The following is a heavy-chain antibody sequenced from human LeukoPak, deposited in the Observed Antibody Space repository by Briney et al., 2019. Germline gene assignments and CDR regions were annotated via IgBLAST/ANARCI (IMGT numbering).Heavy chain of an antibody. CDR1: GGSFSGYY. Sequence: KPSETLSLTCAVYGGSFSGYYWSWIRQPPGKGLEWIGEINHSGSTNYNPSLKSRVTISVDTSKNQFSLKLSSVTAADTAVYYCARPYRTAFSSFRFDYWGQGTLVTVSS. J-gene: IGHJ4*02. CDR2: INHSGST. D-gene: IGHD3-16*02. CDR3: ARPYRTAFSSFRFDY. V-gene: IGHV4-34*01.